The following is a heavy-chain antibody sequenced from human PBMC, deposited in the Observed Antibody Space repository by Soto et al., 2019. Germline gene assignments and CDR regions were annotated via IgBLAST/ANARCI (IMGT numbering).Heavy chain of an antibody. Sequence: ASVKVSCKASGYTFTSYAMYWVRQAPGQRLEWMGWINAGNGNTKYSQKFQGRVTITRDTSASTAYMEVRSLRSDDTAVYYCARSSGTSYIWFDPWGQGTLVTVSS. V-gene: IGHV1-3*01. CDR2: INAGNGNT. CDR3: ARSSGTSYIWFDP. J-gene: IGHJ5*02. CDR1: GYTFTSYA. D-gene: IGHD1-26*01.